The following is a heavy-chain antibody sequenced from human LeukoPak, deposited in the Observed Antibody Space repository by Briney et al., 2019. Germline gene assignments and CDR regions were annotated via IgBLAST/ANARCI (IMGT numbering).Heavy chain of an antibody. CDR1: GGTFSSYA. CDR3: ASLVSEGIAAAPNWFDP. Sequence: ASARVSCKASGGTFSSYATSWVRQAPGQGLEWMGGIIPIFGTANYAQKFQGRVTITADESTSTAYKELSSLRSEDTAVDYCASLVSEGIAAAPNWFDPWGQGTLVTVSS. V-gene: IGHV1-69*13. J-gene: IGHJ5*02. CDR2: IIPIFGTA. D-gene: IGHD6-13*01.